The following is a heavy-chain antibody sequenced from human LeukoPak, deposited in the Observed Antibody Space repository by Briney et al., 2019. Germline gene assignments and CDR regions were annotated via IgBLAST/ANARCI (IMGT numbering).Heavy chain of an antibody. Sequence: GGSLRLSCAASGFTFDDYAMNWVRQAPGKGLEWVSGISWNSDTIGYADSVKCRFTISRDNAKNSLYLQMNSLRAEDTALYYCAKNKGYYYGSGSYSPFDYWGQGTLVTVSS. CDR2: ISWNSDTI. CDR3: AKNKGYYYGSGSYSPFDY. D-gene: IGHD3-10*01. J-gene: IGHJ4*02. CDR1: GFTFDDYA. V-gene: IGHV3-9*01.